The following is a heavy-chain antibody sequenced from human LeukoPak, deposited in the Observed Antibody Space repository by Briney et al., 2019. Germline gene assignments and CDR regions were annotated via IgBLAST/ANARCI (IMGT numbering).Heavy chain of an antibody. J-gene: IGHJ4*02. D-gene: IGHD1-1*01. CDR1: GFTFSSYG. Sequence: GRSLRLSCAASGFTFSSYGMHWVRQAPGKGLEWVAVTSYDGSNKYYADSVKGRFTISRDNSKNTLYLQMNSLRAEDTAVYYCAKDSNWIFDYWGQGTLVTVSS. CDR3: AKDSNWIFDY. V-gene: IGHV3-30*18. CDR2: TSYDGSNK.